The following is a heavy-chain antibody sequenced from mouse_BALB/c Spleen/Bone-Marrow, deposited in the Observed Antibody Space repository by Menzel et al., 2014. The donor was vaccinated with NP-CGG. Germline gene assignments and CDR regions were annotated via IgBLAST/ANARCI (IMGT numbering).Heavy chain of an antibody. D-gene: IGHD2-14*01. Sequence: EVQRVESGGGLVQPGGSLRLSCATSGFTFTDYYMSWVRQPPGKALEWLGFIRNKANGYTTEYSASVKGRFTISRDNSQSILYLQMNALRAEDSATYYCARDRRYDLAWFAYWGQGTLVTVPA. J-gene: IGHJ3*01. CDR2: IRNKANGYTT. V-gene: IGHV7-3*02. CDR3: ARDRRYDLAWFAY. CDR1: GFTFTDYY.